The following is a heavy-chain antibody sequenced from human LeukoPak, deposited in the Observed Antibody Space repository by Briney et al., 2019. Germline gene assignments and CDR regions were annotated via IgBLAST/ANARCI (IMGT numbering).Heavy chain of an antibody. D-gene: IGHD6-13*01. CDR2: IIPIFGTA. Sequence: GASVKVSCKASGGTFSSYAISWVRQAPGQGLEWMGGIIPIFGTANYAQKFQGRVTITTDESTSTAYMELSSLRSEDTAVYYCARESYPAAHVYGYWGQGTLVTVSS. J-gene: IGHJ4*02. CDR3: ARESYPAAHVYGY. V-gene: IGHV1-69*05. CDR1: GGTFSSYA.